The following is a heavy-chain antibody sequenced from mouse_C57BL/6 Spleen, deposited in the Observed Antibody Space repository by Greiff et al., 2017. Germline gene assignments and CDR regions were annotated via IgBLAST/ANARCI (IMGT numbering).Heavy chain of an antibody. CDR3: SSSDDYGAFFDY. CDR2: IYPRDGST. J-gene: IGHJ2*01. Sequence: QVQLQQSDAELVKPGASVKISCKVSGYTFTDHTIHWMKQRPEQGLEWIGYIYPRDGSTKYNEKFKGKATLTADKSSSTAYMQLNSLTSEVSAVYFCSSSDDYGAFFDYWGQGTTLTGSS. CDR1: GYTFTDHT. V-gene: IGHV1-78*01. D-gene: IGHD2-4*01.